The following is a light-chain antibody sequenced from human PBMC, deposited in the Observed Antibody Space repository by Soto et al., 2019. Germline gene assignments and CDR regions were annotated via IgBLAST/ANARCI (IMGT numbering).Light chain of an antibody. CDR3: HHYVGSPT. J-gene: IGKJ1*01. V-gene: IGKV3-20*01. Sequence: ETVLTQSPGTLSLSAGERATVSCRASQSVNNNFLAWYQLRPGQAPRLLISGASSRATGIPDRISGSGSGTDFTLTITRVEPEDSAMYYCHHYVGSPTFGQGTKVEIK. CDR1: QSVNNNF. CDR2: GAS.